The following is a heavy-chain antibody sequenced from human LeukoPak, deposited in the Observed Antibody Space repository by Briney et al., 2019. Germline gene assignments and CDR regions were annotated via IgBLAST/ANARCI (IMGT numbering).Heavy chain of an antibody. D-gene: IGHD2-2*01. CDR3: VSFYETY. V-gene: IGHV3-7*01. CDR1: RFTFSSYW. CDR2: IKQDGSEK. Sequence: GGSLRLSCAASRFTFSSYWMSWVRQAPGKGLEWVANIKQDGSEKYYVDSVKGRFTISKDNAKNTVHLQMNNLRAEDTAVYYCVSFYETYWGRGTLVTVSS. J-gene: IGHJ4*02.